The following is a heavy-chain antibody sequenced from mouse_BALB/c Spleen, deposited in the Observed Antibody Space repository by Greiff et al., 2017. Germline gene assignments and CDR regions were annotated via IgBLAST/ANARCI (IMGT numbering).Heavy chain of an antibody. D-gene: IGHD2-14*01. Sequence: EVHLVESGGGLVQPGGSLKLSCAASGFTFSSYAMSWVRQTPEKRLEWVASISSGGSTYYPDSVKGRFTISRDNARNILYLQMSSLRSEDTAMYYCARGRVPDYWGQGTTLTVSS. CDR2: ISSGGST. CDR1: GFTFSSYA. J-gene: IGHJ2*01. CDR3: ARGRVPDY. V-gene: IGHV5-6-5*01.